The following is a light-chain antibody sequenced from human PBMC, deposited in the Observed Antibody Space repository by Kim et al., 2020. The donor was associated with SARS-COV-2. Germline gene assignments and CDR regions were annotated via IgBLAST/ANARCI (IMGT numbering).Light chain of an antibody. J-gene: IGKJ2*01. CDR3: HQYQSYPYT. V-gene: IGKV1-5*01. CDR2: DAS. Sequence: SASEGDRVTNTCRASQSINSWLAWYQQQPGTAPKLLIYDASSLQSGVPPRFSGRGSGTEFTLTISSLQPDDFATYYCHQYQSYPYTFGQGTKLEI. CDR1: QSINSW.